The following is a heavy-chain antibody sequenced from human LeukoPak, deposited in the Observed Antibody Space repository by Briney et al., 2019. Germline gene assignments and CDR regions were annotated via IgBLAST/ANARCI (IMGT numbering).Heavy chain of an antibody. CDR2: INHSGST. CDR3: ARYPKPGYSSSWYAYYYYYMDV. CDR1: GGSFSGYY. V-gene: IGHV4-34*01. D-gene: IGHD6-13*01. Sequence: SETLSLTCAVYGGSFSGYYWSWIRQPPGKGLEWIGEINHSGSTNYNPSLKSRVTISVDTSKNQFSLKLSSVTAADTAVYYCARYPKPGYSSSWYAYYYYYMDVWGKGTTVTVSS. J-gene: IGHJ6*03.